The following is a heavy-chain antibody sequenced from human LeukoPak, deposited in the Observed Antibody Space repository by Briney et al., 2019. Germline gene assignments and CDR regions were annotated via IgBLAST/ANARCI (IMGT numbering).Heavy chain of an antibody. D-gene: IGHD3-10*01. Sequence: GGSLRLSCAASGFTVSSNYMSWVRQAPGKGLEWVAFIQYDGSNKYFADSVKGRFTISRDNSKNTLYLQMNSLRAEDTAVYYCARPLKANAGYFDFWGQGTLVTVSS. CDR3: ARPLKANAGYFDF. V-gene: IGHV3-30*03. CDR1: GFTVSSNY. J-gene: IGHJ4*02. CDR2: IQYDGSNK.